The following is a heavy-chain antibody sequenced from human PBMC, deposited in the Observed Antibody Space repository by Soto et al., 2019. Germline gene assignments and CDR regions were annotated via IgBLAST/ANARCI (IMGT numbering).Heavy chain of an antibody. Sequence: SETLSLTCTVSGASISSRTYYWGWIRQPPGKALEWIGSVYHTGSTYYSPSLKSRVTISVDTSKNQISLKLSSVTAADTAVYYCARTHGSGWAYSYDGMDVWGQGTTVTVSS. CDR1: GASISSRTYY. D-gene: IGHD6-25*01. CDR3: ARTHGSGWAYSYDGMDV. V-gene: IGHV4-39*01. CDR2: VYHTGST. J-gene: IGHJ6*02.